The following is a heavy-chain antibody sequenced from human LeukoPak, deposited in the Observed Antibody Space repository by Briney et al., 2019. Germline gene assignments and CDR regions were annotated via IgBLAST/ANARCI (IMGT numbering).Heavy chain of an antibody. CDR1: GLTFSSYG. D-gene: IGHD3-22*01. V-gene: IGHV3-30*18. CDR3: AKGLYYYDSSGQTPLDY. J-gene: IGHJ4*02. Sequence: GGSLRLSCAASGLTFSSYGMHWVRQAPGKGLEWVAVISYDGSNKYYADSVKGRFTISRDNSKNTLYLQMNSLRAEDTAVYYCAKGLYYYDSSGQTPLDYWGQGTLVTVSS. CDR2: ISYDGSNK.